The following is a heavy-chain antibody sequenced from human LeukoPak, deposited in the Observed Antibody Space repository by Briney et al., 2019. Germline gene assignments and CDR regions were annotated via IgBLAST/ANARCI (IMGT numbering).Heavy chain of an antibody. CDR2: IIPIFGTA. J-gene: IGHJ4*02. V-gene: IGHV1-69*13. Sequence: SVKVSCKVSGYTLTELSMHWVRQAPGQGLEWMGGIIPIFGTANYAQKFQGRVTITADESTSTAYMELSCLRSEDTAVYYCARWGGGSYSDPFDYWGQGTLVTVSS. CDR3: ARWGGGSYSDPFDY. D-gene: IGHD1-26*01. CDR1: GYTLTELS.